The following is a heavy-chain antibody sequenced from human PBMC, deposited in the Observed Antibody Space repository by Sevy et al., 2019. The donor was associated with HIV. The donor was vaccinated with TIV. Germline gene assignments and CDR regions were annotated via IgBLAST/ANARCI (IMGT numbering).Heavy chain of an antibody. J-gene: IGHJ4*02. CDR1: GFTFNNYW. CDR3: ARSWDYWGQMGY. V-gene: IGHV3-7*03. D-gene: IGHD7-27*01. CDR2: IKQDGSDK. Sequence: GGYLRLSCAASGFTFNNYWMTWVRQAPGKGLEWVANIKQDGSDKYYMESVKGRFNLSRDNTKNSLYLQLNSLRAEDTAVYHCARSWDYWGQMGYWGQGTLVTVSS.